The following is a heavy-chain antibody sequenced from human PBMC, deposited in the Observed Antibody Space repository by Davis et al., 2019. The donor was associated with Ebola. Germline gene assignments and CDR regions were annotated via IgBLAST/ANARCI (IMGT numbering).Heavy chain of an antibody. CDR2: TYHSGST. J-gene: IGHJ6*03. D-gene: IGHD2-2*02. CDR1: GGSISSSNW. Sequence: PSETLSLTCAVSGGSISSSNWWSWVRPPPGKGLEWIGETYHSGSTNYNPSLKSRVTISVDTSKNQFSLTLSSVTAADTAVYYCARGIPPYYYYYYMDVWGKGTTVTVSS. V-gene: IGHV4-4*02. CDR3: ARGIPPYYYYYYMDV.